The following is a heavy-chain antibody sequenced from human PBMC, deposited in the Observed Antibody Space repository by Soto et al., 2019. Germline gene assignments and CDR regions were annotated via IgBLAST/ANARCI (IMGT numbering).Heavy chain of an antibody. V-gene: IGHV3-23*01. CDR3: ARGIASFDY. J-gene: IGHJ4*02. CDR2: IGGSGGST. Sequence: EVQLLESGGGLIQPGGSLRLSCAASGFTFSSYAMSWVRQAPGKGLEWVSSIGGSGGSTYYADSVKGRFTISRDNSKNTLYVQMISLRADDTAVYYCARGIASFDYWGQGTLVTVSS. CDR1: GFTFSSYA.